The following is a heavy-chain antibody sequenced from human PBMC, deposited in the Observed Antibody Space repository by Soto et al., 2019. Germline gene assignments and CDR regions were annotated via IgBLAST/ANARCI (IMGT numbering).Heavy chain of an antibody. CDR3: AKDPWAHYGSGSPNYYCYMDV. CDR1: GFTFSNYG. CDR2: ISYDENKK. Sequence: GGSLRLSCAASGFTFSNYGIHWVRQAPGKGLEWVAVISYDENKKNYADSVKGRFTVSRDNSKNTLYLQMDSLRAEDTAVYYCAKDPWAHYGSGSPNYYCYMDVWGKGTTVTVSS. D-gene: IGHD3-10*01. V-gene: IGHV3-30*18. J-gene: IGHJ6*03.